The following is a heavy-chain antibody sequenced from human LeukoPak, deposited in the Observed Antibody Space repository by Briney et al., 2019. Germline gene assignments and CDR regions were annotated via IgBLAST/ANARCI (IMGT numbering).Heavy chain of an antibody. Sequence: PGRSLRLSCAASGFTFSSYGMHWVRQAPGKGLEWVAVISYDGSNKYYADSVKGRFTISRDNSKNTLYLQMNSLRAEDTAVYYCARDPSTVYYFDYWGQGTLVTVSS. CDR1: GFTFSSYG. CDR3: ARDPSTVYYFDY. CDR2: ISYDGSNK. V-gene: IGHV3-30*19. J-gene: IGHJ4*02. D-gene: IGHD2-2*01.